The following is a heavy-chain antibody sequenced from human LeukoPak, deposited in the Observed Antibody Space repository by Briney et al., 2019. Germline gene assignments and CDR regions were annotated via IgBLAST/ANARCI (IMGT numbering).Heavy chain of an antibody. CDR1: GDSINNSPYF. Sequence: PSETLSLTCVVSGDSINNSPYFWGWVRQPPGKGLEWVSAISGSGSSTYYADSVKGRFTISRDNSKNTLYMQMNSLRAEDTAVYYCAKDWSDAFDIWGQGTMVTVSS. CDR3: AKDWSDAFDI. D-gene: IGHD3-3*01. J-gene: IGHJ3*02. V-gene: IGHV3-23*01. CDR2: ISGSGSST.